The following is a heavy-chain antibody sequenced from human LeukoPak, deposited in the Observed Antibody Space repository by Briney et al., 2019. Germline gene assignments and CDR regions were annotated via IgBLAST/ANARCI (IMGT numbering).Heavy chain of an antibody. CDR2: MNPNSGNT. Sequence: GASVNVSCKASGYTFTNYDINWVRQATGQGLEWMGWMNPNSGNTGYTQKFQGRVTMTRNTSISTAYMELSSLRSEDTAVYYCARKYGSSWTKDAFDIWGQGTMVTVSS. CDR3: ARKYGSSWTKDAFDI. J-gene: IGHJ3*02. D-gene: IGHD6-13*01. V-gene: IGHV1-8*01. CDR1: GYTFTNYD.